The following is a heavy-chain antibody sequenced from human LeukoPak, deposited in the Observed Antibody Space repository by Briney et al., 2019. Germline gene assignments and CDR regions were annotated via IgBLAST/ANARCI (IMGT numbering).Heavy chain of an antibody. V-gene: IGHV4-39*07. J-gene: IGHJ4*02. D-gene: IGHD2-2*01. Sequence: SETLSLTCTVSGGSISSSSYYWGWIRQPPGKGLEWIGSIYYGGSTYYNPSLKSRVTISVDTSRNQFSLKLSSVTAADTAVYYCASRTSATAMFSFDYWGQGTLVTVSS. CDR1: GGSISSSSYY. CDR2: IYYGGST. CDR3: ASRTSATAMFSFDY.